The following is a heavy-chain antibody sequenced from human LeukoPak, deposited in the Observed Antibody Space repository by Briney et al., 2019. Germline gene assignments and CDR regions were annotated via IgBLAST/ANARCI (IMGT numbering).Heavy chain of an antibody. Sequence: GESLKISCEGSGYRLTNYWIGWVRPIPGKGLEWMGIIYPGDYDIRYSPSFQCQVTISADKSISTAYLQWSSLKASDTAMYYCARYSRLISMVRGVPGDYWGQGTLVTVSS. CDR3: ARYSRLISMVRGVPGDY. CDR2: IYPGDYDI. CDR1: GYRLTNYW. V-gene: IGHV5-51*01. J-gene: IGHJ4*02. D-gene: IGHD3-10*01.